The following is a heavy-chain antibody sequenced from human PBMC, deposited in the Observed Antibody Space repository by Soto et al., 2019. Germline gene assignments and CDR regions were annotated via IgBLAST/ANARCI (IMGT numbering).Heavy chain of an antibody. CDR3: ARGNFWSGYYYHYYYYGMDV. Sequence: NPSETLSLTCTVSGDSISSYYWSWIRQPPGKGLEWIGYIYYSGSTNYNPSLKSRVTISVDTSKNQFSLKLSSVTAADTAVYYCARGNFWSGYYYHYYYYGMDVWGQGTTVTVYS. V-gene: IGHV4-59*01. CDR2: IYYSGST. CDR1: GDSISSYY. J-gene: IGHJ6*02. D-gene: IGHD3-3*01.